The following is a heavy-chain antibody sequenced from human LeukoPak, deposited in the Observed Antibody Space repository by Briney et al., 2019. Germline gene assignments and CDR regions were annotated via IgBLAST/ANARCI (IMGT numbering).Heavy chain of an antibody. V-gene: IGHV2-5*02. CDR1: GFSLSTSGVG. J-gene: IGHJ4*02. Sequence: SGPTLVKPTQTLTLTCTFSGFSLSTSGVGVGWIRQPTGKALEWLALIYWDDDKSYSPSLKGRLTITKDTSKNQVVLTMTNMDPVDTATYYCGHSLAGIVVAHFDYWGQGTLVTVSS. D-gene: IGHD3-22*01. CDR2: IYWDDDK. CDR3: GHSLAGIVVAHFDY.